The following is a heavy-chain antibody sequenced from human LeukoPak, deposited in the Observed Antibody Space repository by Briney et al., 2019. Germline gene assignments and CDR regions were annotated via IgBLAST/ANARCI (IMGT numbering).Heavy chain of an antibody. Sequence: IAPGGGLRLSFSGSGVTPSSSCQNPVRPAPGKGLGWGVGSYSGGSTYYADSVKGRFTISRDNSKNTLYLQMNSLRAEDTAVYYCARGDWNDPTHYFYYGLDVWGQGTTVTVSS. CDR1: GVTPSSSC. CDR2: SYSGGST. D-gene: IGHD1-1*01. J-gene: IGHJ6*02. CDR3: ARGDWNDPTHYFYYGLDV. V-gene: IGHV3-53*01.